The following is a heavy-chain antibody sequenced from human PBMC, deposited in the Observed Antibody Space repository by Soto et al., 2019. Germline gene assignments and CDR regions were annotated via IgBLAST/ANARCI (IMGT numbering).Heavy chain of an antibody. CDR1: GYTFTSYA. D-gene: IGHD3-10*01. V-gene: IGHV1-3*01. J-gene: IGHJ4*02. CDR3: ARGSGSYYNFDY. Sequence: ASVKVSCKASGYTFTSYAMHWVRQAPGQRLEWMGWINAGNGNTKYSQKFQGRVTITRDTFASTAYMELSSLRSEDTAVYYCARGSGSYYNFDYWGQGTLVTVSS. CDR2: INAGNGNT.